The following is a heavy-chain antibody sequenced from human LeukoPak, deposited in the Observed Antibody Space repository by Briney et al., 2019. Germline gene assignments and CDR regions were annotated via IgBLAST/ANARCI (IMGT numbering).Heavy chain of an antibody. CDR2: ISFDGNNE. D-gene: IGHD3-10*01. CDR3: ASTSRGVIDY. Sequence: PGGSLRLSCAASGFTFSNYAMHWVRQAPGKGLEWLAVISFDGNNEYYADSVKGRFTISRDNSKNTLYPQMNSLRGEDAAVYYCASTSRGVIDYWGQGTLVTVSS. CDR1: GFTFSNYA. V-gene: IGHV3-30-3*01. J-gene: IGHJ4*02.